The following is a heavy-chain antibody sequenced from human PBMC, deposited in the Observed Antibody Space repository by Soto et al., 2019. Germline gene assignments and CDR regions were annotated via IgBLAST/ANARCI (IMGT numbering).Heavy chain of an antibody. CDR3: ARGLGFGGYEYYFDY. J-gene: IGHJ4*02. CDR1: GGSISSSSYY. Sequence: SETLSLTCTVSGGSISSSSYYWGWIRQPPGKGLEWIGSIYYSGSTYYNPSLKSRVTISVDTSKNQFSLKLSSVTAADTAVYYCARGLGFGGYEYYFDYWGQGTLVTVSS. CDR2: IYYSGST. V-gene: IGHV4-39*01. D-gene: IGHD5-12*01.